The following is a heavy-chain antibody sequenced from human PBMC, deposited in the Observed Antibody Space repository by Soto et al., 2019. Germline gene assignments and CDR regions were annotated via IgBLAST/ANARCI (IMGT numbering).Heavy chain of an antibody. J-gene: IGHJ3*02. CDR2: IVSDGSAK. CDR3: ARDDAFVNENGFDI. D-gene: IGHD1-1*01. V-gene: IGHV3-33*01. Sequence: QVQLVKSGGGVVQPGTSLRLSCAVSGFPFSTYGFHWVLQPPGKGLEWVAVIVSDGSAKYHADSVEGRFTISRDNSKDTLYLQMNSLRAEDTAVYYCARDDAFVNENGFDIWGQGTMVTVSS. CDR1: GFPFSTYG.